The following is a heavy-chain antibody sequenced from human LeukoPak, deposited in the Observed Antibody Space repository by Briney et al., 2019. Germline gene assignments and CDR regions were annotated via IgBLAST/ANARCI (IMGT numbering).Heavy chain of an antibody. CDR1: GFTFSNYW. CDR3: ARSRSGVFDV. J-gene: IGHJ3*01. D-gene: IGHD2-8*01. V-gene: IGHV3-74*01. CDR2: LNGDGTNI. Sequence: PGGTLRLSCVVSGFTFSNYWMQWVRQVPGKGLVWVSRLNGDGTNIIYADSVKGRFTISRDNAENTLYLQMNSLRAEDTALYYCARSRSGVFDVWGQGTMVTVSS.